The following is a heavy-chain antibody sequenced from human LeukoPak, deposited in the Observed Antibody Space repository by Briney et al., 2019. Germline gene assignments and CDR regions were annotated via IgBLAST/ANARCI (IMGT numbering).Heavy chain of an antibody. CDR2: INNSGST. CDR1: GGSMSSYY. Sequence: SETLSHTCTVFGGSMSSYYWIWIRQPPGKGLDWIGYINNSGSTKCNPSLKSRVTMSVDTSKNQFSLKLSSVTAADTAVYYCARQSPAITMVRGAAREPTLDVWGQGTTVTVSS. CDR3: ARQSPAITMVRGAAREPTLDV. J-gene: IGHJ6*02. V-gene: IGHV4-59*08. D-gene: IGHD3-10*01.